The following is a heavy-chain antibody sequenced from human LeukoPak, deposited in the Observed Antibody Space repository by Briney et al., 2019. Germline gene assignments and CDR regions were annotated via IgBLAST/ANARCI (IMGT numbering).Heavy chain of an antibody. J-gene: IGHJ5*01. D-gene: IGHD2-2*01. CDR3: ARHSPEVVGSIRGHWLDP. V-gene: IGHV4-59*08. Sequence: SETLSLTCTVSRGPIITSSWRWIRQPPGKRLEWIGYIYYSGSTTYNPSLKSRVTISVDTSKNQVSLKLTSGTAADTAMYYCARHSPEVVGSIRGHWLDPWGQGTLVTVSS. CDR2: IYYSGST. CDR1: RGPIITSS.